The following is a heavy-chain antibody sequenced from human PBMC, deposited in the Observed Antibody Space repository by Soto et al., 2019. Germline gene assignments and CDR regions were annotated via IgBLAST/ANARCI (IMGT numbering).Heavy chain of an antibody. V-gene: IGHV3-74*01. D-gene: IGHD2-8*01. CDR1: GFTFRKFW. CDR3: AIQDCTNDVCLEAAVTVGGALES. Sequence: EVQLVQSGGGSAQPGESLRLSCSASGFTFRKFWMHWVRQVPGKGPVWVSYISSDGTTTDYADSVKGRFTISRDNAKEALYLQMDSLRAEYTAVYYCAIQDCTNDVCLEAAVTVGGALESWGQGTLVTVSS. J-gene: IGHJ1*01. CDR2: ISSDGTTT.